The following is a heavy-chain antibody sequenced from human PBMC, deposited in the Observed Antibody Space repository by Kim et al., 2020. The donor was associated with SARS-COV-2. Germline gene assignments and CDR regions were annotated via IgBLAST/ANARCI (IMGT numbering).Heavy chain of an antibody. CDR2: ISFTGDT. V-gene: IGHV4-61*01. Sequence: SETLSLTCSVSGGSITRGIYCWSWLRQPPGKGLEWIGCISFTGDTQYSTSLKSRVTISRSTSENQFSLRLSDVTAADTAVYYCARGGCYPGDYG. J-gene: IGHJ6*01. CDR1: GGSITRGIYC. CDR3: ARGGCYPGDYG. D-gene: IGHD3-16*01.